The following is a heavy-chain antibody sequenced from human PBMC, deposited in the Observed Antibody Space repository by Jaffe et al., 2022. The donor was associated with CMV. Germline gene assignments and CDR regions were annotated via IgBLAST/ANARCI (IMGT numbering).Heavy chain of an antibody. V-gene: IGHV3-33*08. CDR1: GFTFSSYG. CDR3: ARGEEWGNYYDSSGYYTRAFDY. J-gene: IGHJ4*02. Sequence: QVQLVESGGGVVQPGRSLRLSCAASGFTFSSYGMHWVRQAPGKGLEWVAVIWYDGSNKYYADSVKGRFTISRDNSKNTLYLQMNSLRAEDTAVYYCARGEEWGNYYDSSGYYTRAFDYWGQGTLVTVSS. CDR2: IWYDGSNK. D-gene: IGHD3-22*01.